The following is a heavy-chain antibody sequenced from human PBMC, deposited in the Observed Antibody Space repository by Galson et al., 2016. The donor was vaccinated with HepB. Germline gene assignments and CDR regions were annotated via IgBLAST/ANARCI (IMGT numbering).Heavy chain of an antibody. CDR2: IYPGASET. Sequence: QSGAEVKKPGESLKISCKGSGYGFTRYWLGWVRQMPGKGLEWMGVIYPGASETTYSPSFRGQVTMSVDKSISTAYLQWSSLKASDSAMYFCARQRGVGGWYFDSWGQGTLVTVSS. D-gene: IGHD6-19*01. J-gene: IGHJ4*02. V-gene: IGHV5-51*01. CDR1: GYGFTRYW. CDR3: ARQRGVGGWYFDS.